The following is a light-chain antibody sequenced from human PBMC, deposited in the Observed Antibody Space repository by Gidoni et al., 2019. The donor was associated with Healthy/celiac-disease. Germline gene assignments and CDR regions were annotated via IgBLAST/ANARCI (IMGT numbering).Light chain of an antibody. CDR2: GAS. J-gene: IGKJ5*01. Sequence: EIVMTQPPATLSVSPGERATLSCRASQSVSYNLAWYQQKPGQAPRLLLYGASTTATSIPARFSGSGSGTEFTLTISSLQSEDFAVYCCQQYNNWPPGTFGQGTRLEIK. V-gene: IGKV3-15*01. CDR1: QSVSYN. CDR3: QQYNNWPPGT.